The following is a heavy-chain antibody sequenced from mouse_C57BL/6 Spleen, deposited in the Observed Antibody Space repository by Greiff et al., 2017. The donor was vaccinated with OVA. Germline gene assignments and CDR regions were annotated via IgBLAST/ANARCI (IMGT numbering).Heavy chain of an antibody. CDR3: ARRAYYSNDDAMDY. CDR2: IYPSTGKT. D-gene: IGHD2-5*01. J-gene: IGHJ4*01. V-gene: IGHV1-81*01. CDR1: GYSFPSYG. Sequence: VKLMESGAELARPGASVKLSCKASGYSFPSYGISWVKQRTGQGLEWIGEIYPSTGKTYYKEKFKGKATLTADKSSSTAYMELRSLTSEDSAVYFCARRAYYSNDDAMDYWGQGTSVTVSS.